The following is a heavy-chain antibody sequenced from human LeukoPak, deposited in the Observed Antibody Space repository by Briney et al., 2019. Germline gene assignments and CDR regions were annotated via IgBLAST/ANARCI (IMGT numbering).Heavy chain of an antibody. CDR3: ARERYCSSTSCYGMDV. Sequence: GGSLRLSCAASGFTFSFYGMHWVRQAPGKGLEWVAFIRYDGSNKYYADSVKGRFTISRDNSKNTLYLQMNSLRAEDTAVYYCARERYCSSTSCYGMDVWGQGTTVTVSS. D-gene: IGHD2-2*01. J-gene: IGHJ6*02. V-gene: IGHV3-30*02. CDR1: GFTFSFYG. CDR2: IRYDGSNK.